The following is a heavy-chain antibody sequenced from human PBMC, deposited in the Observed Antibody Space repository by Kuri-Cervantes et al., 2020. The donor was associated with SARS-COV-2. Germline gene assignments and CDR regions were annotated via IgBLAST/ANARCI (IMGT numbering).Heavy chain of an antibody. D-gene: IGHD3-22*01. CDR1: GYSFTSYW. CDR2: IYPGDSDT. Sequence: GESLKISCKGSGYSFTSYWIGWVRQMPGKGLEWMGIIYPGDSDTRYSPSFQGQVTISADKSISTAYLQWSSLKASDTAMYYCARQKFHYYDSSGCQGATDYWGQGTLVTVSS. V-gene: IGHV5-51*01. J-gene: IGHJ4*02. CDR3: ARQKFHYYDSSGCQGATDY.